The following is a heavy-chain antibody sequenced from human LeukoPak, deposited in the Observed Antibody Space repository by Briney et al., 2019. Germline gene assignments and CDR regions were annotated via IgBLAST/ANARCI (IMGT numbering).Heavy chain of an antibody. V-gene: IGHV1-2*02. D-gene: IGHD5-24*01. CDR1: GYTFTGYY. CDR3: ASSREMDFPGDYYYYGMDV. Sequence: ASVKVSCKASGYTFTGYYMHWVRQAPGQGLEWMGWINPNSGGTNFAQKFQGRVTMTRDTSISTAYMELSRLRSDDTAVYYCASSREMDFPGDYYYYGMDVWGQGTTVTVSS. J-gene: IGHJ6*02. CDR2: INPNSGGT.